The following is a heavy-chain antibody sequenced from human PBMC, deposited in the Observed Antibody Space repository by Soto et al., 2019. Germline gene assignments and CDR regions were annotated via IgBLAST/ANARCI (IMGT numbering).Heavy chain of an antibody. D-gene: IGHD2-21*02. CDR1: DGSFIDYF. V-gene: IGHV4-34*01. CDR2: INHSGRT. CDR3: ARGYVRATAYFDA. Sequence: QVELQQWGPGLVKPSETLSLTCTIHDGSFIDYFWSWIRQSPEKGLEWIGEINHSGRTSYNLSLRSRVTISVDTSTNQFSLKLTSVTAADTAVYYCARGYVRATAYFDAWGQGSPVIVSS. J-gene: IGHJ4*02.